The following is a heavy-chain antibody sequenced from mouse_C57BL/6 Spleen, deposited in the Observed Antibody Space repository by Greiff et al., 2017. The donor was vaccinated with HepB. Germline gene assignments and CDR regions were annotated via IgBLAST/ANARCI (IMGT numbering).Heavy chain of an antibody. CDR1: GYTFTDYN. J-gene: IGHJ4*01. CDR3: ARDDYDAYYAMDY. Sequence: VQLKQSGPELVKPGASVKMSCKASGYTFTDYNMHWVKQSHGKSLEWIGYINPNNGGTSYNQKFKGKATLTVNKSSSTAYMELRSLTSEDSAVYYCARDDYDAYYAMDYWGQGTSVTVSS. CDR2: INPNNGGT. D-gene: IGHD2-4*01. V-gene: IGHV1-22*01.